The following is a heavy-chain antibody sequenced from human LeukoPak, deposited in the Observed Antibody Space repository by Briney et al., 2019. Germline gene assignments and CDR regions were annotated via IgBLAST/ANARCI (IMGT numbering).Heavy chain of an antibody. D-gene: IGHD6-13*01. V-gene: IGHV3-15*01. J-gene: IGHJ4*02. CDR3: TTDPMYSPSLY. Sequence: PGGSLRLSCAASGFTLSSYWMHWVRQAPGKGLEWVGRIKSKTDGGTTDYAAPVKGRFTISRDDSKNTLYLQMNSLKTEDTAVYYCTTDPMYSPSLYWGQGTLVTVSS. CDR1: GFTLSSYW. CDR2: IKSKTDGGTT.